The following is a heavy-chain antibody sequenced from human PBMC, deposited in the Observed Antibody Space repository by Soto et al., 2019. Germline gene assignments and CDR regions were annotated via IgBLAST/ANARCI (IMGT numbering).Heavy chain of an antibody. Sequence: PSETLSLTXTVSGGSISSYYWSWIRQPPGKGLEWIGYIYYSGSTNYNPSLKSRVTISVDTSKNQFSLKLSSVTAADTAVYYCARGSGGSWGADYWGQGTLVTVS. CDR2: IYYSGST. CDR3: ARGSGGSWGADY. V-gene: IGHV4-59*01. D-gene: IGHD2-15*01. CDR1: GGSISSYY. J-gene: IGHJ4*02.